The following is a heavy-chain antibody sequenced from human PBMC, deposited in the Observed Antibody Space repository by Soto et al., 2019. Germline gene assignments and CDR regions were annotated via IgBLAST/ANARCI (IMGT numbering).Heavy chain of an antibody. CDR2: ISTYNGNT. V-gene: IGHV1-18*01. Sequence: GASVKVSCKASGYTFTTYGMSWVRQAPGQGLDWMGWISTYNGNTKYAERLQGRDTMTTDTTTSTAYMEMRSLRSDDTAVYYCARGPTDYYDNSGNYFLDYWGQGTLVTVSS. CDR3: ARGPTDYYDNSGNYFLDY. J-gene: IGHJ4*02. CDR1: GYTFTTYG. D-gene: IGHD3-22*01.